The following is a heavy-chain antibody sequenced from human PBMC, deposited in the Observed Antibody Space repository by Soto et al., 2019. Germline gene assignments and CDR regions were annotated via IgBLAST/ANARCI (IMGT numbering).Heavy chain of an antibody. CDR3: TTGTNTRFVEFDY. Sequence: VRQTPGKGLEWVGRIKSKSDGGTVDYAAPVRGRFTISRDDSRTTVYLRMNSLKPEDAGVYFCTTGTNTRFVEFDYWGQGTLVTVS. V-gene: IGHV3-15*01. J-gene: IGHJ4*02. CDR2: IKSKSDGGTV.